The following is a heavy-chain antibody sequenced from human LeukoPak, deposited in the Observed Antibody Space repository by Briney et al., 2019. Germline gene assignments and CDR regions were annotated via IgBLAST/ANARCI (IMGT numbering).Heavy chain of an antibody. D-gene: IGHD2-15*01. CDR3: ANLGGGTCPEGY. CDR1: GFTFSSYT. J-gene: IGHJ4*02. CDR2: ISDSGGRT. Sequence: GGSLRLSCAASGFTFSSYTMSWVRQAPGKGLEWVSAISDSGGRTYYADSVEGRFTISRDNSKDTLYLEMNSLRAEDTAVHYCANLGGGTCPEGYWGQGTLVTVSS. V-gene: IGHV3-23*01.